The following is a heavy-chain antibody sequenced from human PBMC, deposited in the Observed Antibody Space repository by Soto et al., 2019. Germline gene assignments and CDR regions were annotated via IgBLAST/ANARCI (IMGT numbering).Heavy chain of an antibody. Sequence: SDTLSLTCSVFSASLGAHYWAGIRQSPDQGLDWIGEVHSSGSTNYNPPLKSRVTISVDTSKNQFSLQLSSVTAADTAVYYCARLALYCSSTSCYSYYYYYGMDVWGQGTTVPGSS. CDR2: VHSSGST. CDR1: SASLGAHY. CDR3: ARLALYCSSTSCYSYYYYYGMDV. J-gene: IGHJ6*02. V-gene: IGHV4-34*01. D-gene: IGHD2-2*01.